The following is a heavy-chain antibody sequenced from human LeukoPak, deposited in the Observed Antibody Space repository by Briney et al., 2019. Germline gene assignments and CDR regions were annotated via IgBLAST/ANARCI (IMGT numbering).Heavy chain of an antibody. D-gene: IGHD6-13*01. Sequence: GGSLRLSCAASGFSVSNYALSWVRQAPGKGLEWVSSFTAGGSSTYNTDSVEGRFTISRDNSKNTLYLQMNSLRAEDTAVYYCARGGAAAGTSTGDFDYWGQGTLVTVSS. CDR3: ARGGAAAGTSTGDFDY. CDR2: FTAGGSST. V-gene: IGHV3-23*01. J-gene: IGHJ4*02. CDR1: GFSVSNYA.